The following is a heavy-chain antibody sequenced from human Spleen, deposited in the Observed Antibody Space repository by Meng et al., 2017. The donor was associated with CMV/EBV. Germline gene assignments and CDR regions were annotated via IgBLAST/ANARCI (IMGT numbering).Heavy chain of an antibody. CDR2: ISSSGSIR. Sequence: SCVASGVTFSSYEMNWVRQAPGKGLEFVSYISSSGSIRYYADSVKGRFTVSRDNSKNTLYLQMNSLRAEDTALYYCAKAFSASWYREYYDDWGQGTLVTVSS. V-gene: IGHV3-48*03. CDR1: GVTFSSYE. D-gene: IGHD6-13*01. CDR3: AKAFSASWYREYYDD. J-gene: IGHJ4*02.